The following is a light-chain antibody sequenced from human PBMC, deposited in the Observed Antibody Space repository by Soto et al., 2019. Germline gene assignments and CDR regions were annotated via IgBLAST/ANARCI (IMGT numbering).Light chain of an antibody. CDR2: ADH. CDR1: SSNIGAGHD. V-gene: IGLV1-40*01. J-gene: IGLJ1*01. CDR3: QSYDSSLSAYV. Sequence: QYGLTQPAAVSGAPGQRGTISCTGSSSNIGAGHDVHWCQQLPGKAPTLLIYADHNRPSGVPGRFSGSKSGTSASLAIAGLQAEDEADYYCQSYDSSLSAYVFASGTKVTVL.